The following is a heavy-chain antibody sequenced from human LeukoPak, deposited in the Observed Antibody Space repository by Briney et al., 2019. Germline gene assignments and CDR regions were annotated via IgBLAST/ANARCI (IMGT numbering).Heavy chain of an antibody. J-gene: IGHJ6*02. V-gene: IGHV3-53*04. CDR2: LYTGGST. CDR1: GFIVSSNY. Sequence: GGSLRLSCVASGFIVSSNYMSWVRQAPGKGLECVSILYTGGSTYYADSVKGRFTISRHNSKNTLYLQMNSLRAEDSAVYYCARGVTGTTGVSHYGMDVWGQGTTVTVSS. CDR3: ARGVTGTTGVSHYGMDV. D-gene: IGHD1-20*01.